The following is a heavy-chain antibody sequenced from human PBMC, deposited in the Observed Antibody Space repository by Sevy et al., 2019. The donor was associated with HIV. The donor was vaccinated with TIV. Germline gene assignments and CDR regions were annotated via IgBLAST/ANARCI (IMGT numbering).Heavy chain of an antibody. J-gene: IGHJ5*02. Sequence: SETLSLTCTVSGGSITSLYWNWIRQPPGKGLEWIANIYYNGHINYNPSLKSRVTLSLDTSKNQCSLRLSSVTAADTAMYYCAGENAWGRGSSWGQGTLVTVS. D-gene: IGHD1-26*01. CDR1: GGSITSLY. CDR3: AGENAWGRGSS. CDR2: IYYNGHI. V-gene: IGHV4-59*08.